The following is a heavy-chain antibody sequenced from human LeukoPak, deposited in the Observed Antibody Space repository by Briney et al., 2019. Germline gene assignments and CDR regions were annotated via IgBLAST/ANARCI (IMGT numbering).Heavy chain of an antibody. V-gene: IGHV3-30-3*01. D-gene: IGHD5-24*01. J-gene: IGHJ4*02. Sequence: GGSLRLSCSASGFTFSTFWMSWVRQAPGKGLEWVAVISYDGSNKYYADSVKGRFTISRDNSKNTLYLQMNSLRAEDTAVYYCARGVEMATSYGSDYWGQGTLVTVSS. CDR3: ARGVEMATSYGSDY. CDR1: GFTFSTFW. CDR2: ISYDGSNK.